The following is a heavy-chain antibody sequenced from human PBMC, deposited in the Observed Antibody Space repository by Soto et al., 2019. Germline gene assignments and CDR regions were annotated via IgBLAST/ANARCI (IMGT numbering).Heavy chain of an antibody. Sequence: PGESLKISCKDSGFSFASSWIGWVRQMPGKGLEWMGVIYPGDSDTRYSPSFQGQVTISADKSISTAYLQWSSLKASDTAMYYCARGDYRVLEFWGQGTLVTLPS. D-gene: IGHD4-4*01. CDR2: IYPGDSDT. V-gene: IGHV5-51*01. CDR1: GFSFASSW. J-gene: IGHJ4*02. CDR3: ARGDYRVLEF.